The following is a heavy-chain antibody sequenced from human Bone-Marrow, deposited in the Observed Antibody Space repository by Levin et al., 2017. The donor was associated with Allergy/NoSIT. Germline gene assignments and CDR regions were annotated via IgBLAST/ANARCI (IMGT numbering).Heavy chain of an antibody. V-gene: IGHV1-2*02. CDR3: ARLAVAGKNYYYGMDV. Sequence: GESLKISCKASGYSFSDKYMHWVRQAPGQGLEWMGYMNPNSGDTKYGQKFQGRVTMTRDTSISTAYMELSRLRSDDTAVYFCARLAVAGKNYYYGMDVWGQGTTVTVSS. CDR2: MNPNSGDT. J-gene: IGHJ6*02. CDR1: GYSFSDKY. D-gene: IGHD6-19*01.